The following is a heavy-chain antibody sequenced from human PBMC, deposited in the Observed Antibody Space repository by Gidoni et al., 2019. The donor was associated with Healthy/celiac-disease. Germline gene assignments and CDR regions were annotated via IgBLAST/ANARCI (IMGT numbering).Heavy chain of an antibody. V-gene: IGHV3-11*01. D-gene: IGHD6-6*01. Sequence: SGFTFSDYYMSWIRQAPGKGLEWISYISSSGSSIYYADSVKGRFTISRDNAKNSLSLQMNSLSAEDTAIYYCVRVRQLHHYYNYGMDVWGQGTTVTVSS. CDR1: GFTFSDYY. CDR3: VRVRQLHHYYNYGMDV. J-gene: IGHJ6*02. CDR2: ISSSGSSI.